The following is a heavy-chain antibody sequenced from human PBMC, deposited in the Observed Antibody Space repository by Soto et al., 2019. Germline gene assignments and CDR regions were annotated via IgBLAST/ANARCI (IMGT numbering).Heavy chain of an antibody. CDR2: ISWNGGSI. D-gene: IGHD3-22*01. J-gene: IGHJ4*02. V-gene: IGHV3-9*01. Sequence: EVQLVESGGDLVQPGRSLRLSCAASGLTFDDYAMNWVRQAPGKGLEWVSGISWNGGSIGYADSVKGRFTISRDNAKNSLYLQMNSLRAEDTALYYCAKLADRYYYASRGYPGDYWGQGTLVTVSS. CDR3: AKLADRYYYASRGYPGDY. CDR1: GLTFDDYA.